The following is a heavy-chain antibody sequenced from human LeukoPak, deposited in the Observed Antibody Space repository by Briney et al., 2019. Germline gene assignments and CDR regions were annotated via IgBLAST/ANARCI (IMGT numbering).Heavy chain of an antibody. D-gene: IGHD3-16*01. Sequence: SETLSLTCAVSGGSISSSNWWSWVRQPPGKGLEWIGEIYHSGSTNYNPSLKSRVTISVDKSKNQFSLKLSSVTAADTAVYYCASRLSGRATTFGGVPFYGMDVWGRGTTVTVSS. V-gene: IGHV4-4*02. J-gene: IGHJ6*02. CDR1: GGSISSSNW. CDR2: IYHSGST. CDR3: ASRLSGRATTFGGVPFYGMDV.